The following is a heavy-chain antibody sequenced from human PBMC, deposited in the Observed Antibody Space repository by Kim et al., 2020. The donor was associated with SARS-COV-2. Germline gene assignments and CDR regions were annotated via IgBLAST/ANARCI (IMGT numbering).Heavy chain of an antibody. J-gene: IGHJ4*02. V-gene: IGHV1-46*01. D-gene: IGHD3-10*01. CDR2: INPRDGAT. Sequence: ASVKVSCKASGYTFTNYNIHWVRQAPGQGLDYMGLINPRDGATIYAQTFWGRVTVTRDTSTRTVYMETTSLTSEDTAVYYCAREGSLGASLDYLGQGTLV. CDR3: AREGSLGASLDY. CDR1: GYTFTNYN.